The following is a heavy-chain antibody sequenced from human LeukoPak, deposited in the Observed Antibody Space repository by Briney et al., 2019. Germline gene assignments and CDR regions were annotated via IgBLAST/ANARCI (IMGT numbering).Heavy chain of an antibody. Sequence: PGGSLRLSCAASGFTFSSYSMNWVRQAPGKGLEWVSSISSSSSYINYADSVKGRFTISRDNAKNSLYLQMNSLRAEDTAVYYCARANSGYDYYYYGMDVWGKGTTVTVSS. J-gene: IGHJ6*04. CDR3: ARANSGYDYYYYGMDV. CDR1: GFTFSSYS. D-gene: IGHD5-12*01. V-gene: IGHV3-21*01. CDR2: ISSSSSYI.